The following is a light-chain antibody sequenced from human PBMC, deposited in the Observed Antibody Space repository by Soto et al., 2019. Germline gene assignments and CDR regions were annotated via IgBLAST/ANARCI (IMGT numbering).Light chain of an antibody. V-gene: IGLV1-44*01. Sequence: QSVLTQSPSVSWTPGQRVTTSCSGGSSNIGSNTVNWYQQLPGTAPRLLIYSTTQRPSGVPDRFSGSKSGTSASLAISGLQSEDEADYYCAAWDDTLNGVVFGGGTKLTVL. J-gene: IGLJ2*01. CDR1: SSNIGSNT. CDR2: STT. CDR3: AAWDDTLNGVV.